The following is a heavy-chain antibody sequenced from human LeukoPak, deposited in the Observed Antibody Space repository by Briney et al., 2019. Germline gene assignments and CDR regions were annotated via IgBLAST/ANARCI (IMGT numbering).Heavy chain of an antibody. Sequence: GGSLRLSCAASGFTFSSYAMSWVRQAPGKGLEWVSAISGSGGSTYYAESVKGRFTISRDNSKNTLYLQMNSLRAEDTAVYYCGTVYGPFDYWGQGTLVTVSS. CDR2: ISGSGGST. CDR1: GFTFSSYA. D-gene: IGHD5/OR15-5a*01. V-gene: IGHV3-23*01. J-gene: IGHJ4*02. CDR3: GTVYGPFDY.